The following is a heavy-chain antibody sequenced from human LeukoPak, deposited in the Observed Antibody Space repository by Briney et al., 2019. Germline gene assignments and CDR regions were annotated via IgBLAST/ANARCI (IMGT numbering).Heavy chain of an antibody. CDR3: ARVGRPLAPDY. Sequence: SVKVSCKASGGTFSSYAISWVRQAPGQGLEWMGRIIPIFGTANYAQTFQGRVTITTDESTSKAYMELSSLRSEDTAVYYCARVGRPLAPDYWGQGTLVTVSS. D-gene: IGHD1-1*01. V-gene: IGHV1-69*05. J-gene: IGHJ4*02. CDR2: IIPIFGTA. CDR1: GGTFSSYA.